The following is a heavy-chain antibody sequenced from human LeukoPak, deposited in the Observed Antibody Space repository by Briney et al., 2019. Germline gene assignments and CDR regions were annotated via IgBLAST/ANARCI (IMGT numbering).Heavy chain of an antibody. CDR1: GGSISSGGYS. J-gene: IGHJ4*02. V-gene: IGHV4-30-2*01. Sequence: PSQTLSLMCAVSGGSISSGGYSWSWLRQPPGKGREWFGYIYQSGSTYYNPSLKSRVTISVDRSKNQFSLKLSSVTAADTAVYYCGRGGIAAAASGIDYWGQGALVTVSS. CDR2: IYQSGST. D-gene: IGHD6-13*01. CDR3: GRGGIAAAASGIDY.